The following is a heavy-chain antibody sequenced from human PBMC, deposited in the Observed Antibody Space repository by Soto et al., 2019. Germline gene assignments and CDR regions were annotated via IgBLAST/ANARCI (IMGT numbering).Heavy chain of an antibody. Sequence: GESLKISCKGSGYSFTSYWIGWVRQMPGKGLEWMGIIYPGDSDTRYSPSFQGQVTISADKSISTAYLQWSSLKASDTAMYYCARSMIFGVVTDYYGMDAWGQGTTVTVSS. J-gene: IGHJ6*02. D-gene: IGHD3-3*01. CDR2: IYPGDSDT. V-gene: IGHV5-51*01. CDR3: ARSMIFGVVTDYYGMDA. CDR1: GYSFTSYW.